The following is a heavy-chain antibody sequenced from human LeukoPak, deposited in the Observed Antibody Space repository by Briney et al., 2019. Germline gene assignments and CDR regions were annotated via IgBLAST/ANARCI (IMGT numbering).Heavy chain of an antibody. CDR2: IYYSGST. J-gene: IGHJ6*02. CDR1: GGSISSSSYY. CDR3: ARGRITRYGMDV. V-gene: IGHV4-39*07. Sequence: SETLSLTCTVSGGSISSSSYYWGWIRQPPGKGLEWIGSIYYSGSTNYNPSLKSRVTISVDTSKNQFSLKLSSVTAADTAVYYCARGRITRYGMDVWGQGTTVTVSS. D-gene: IGHD3-10*01.